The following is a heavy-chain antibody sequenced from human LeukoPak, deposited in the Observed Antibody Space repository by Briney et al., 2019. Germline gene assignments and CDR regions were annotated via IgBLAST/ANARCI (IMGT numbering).Heavy chain of an antibody. CDR1: GGTFRSYA. V-gene: IGHV1-69*05. Sequence: SVKVSCKASGGTFRSYAISWVRQAPGQGLEWMGRIIPIFGTRNYAQKFQGRVTIITDESTSTAYMELSSLRSEDTAVYYCAXDTRRQSSSGYSLXDAXXIWGXGXXXT. D-gene: IGHD3-22*01. CDR2: IIPIFGTR. J-gene: IGHJ3*02. CDR3: AXDTRRQSSSGYSLXDAXXI.